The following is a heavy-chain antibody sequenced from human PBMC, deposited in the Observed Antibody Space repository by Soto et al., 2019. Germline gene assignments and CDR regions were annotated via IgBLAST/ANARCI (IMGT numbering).Heavy chain of an antibody. V-gene: IGHV1-69*01. CDR2: IIPITGTT. J-gene: IGHJ2*01. Sequence: QVQLVQSGAEVKKPGSSVKVSCKVSGGIFSSYAIGWVRQAPGQGLEWMAGIIPITGTTNRAQKFQGRVTVTADESTTTVYMELSSLTAEDTAVYYCAREYSSSSQYLYFDVWGXGXXXTVSX. D-gene: IGHD6-6*01. CDR1: GGIFSSYA. CDR3: AREYSSSSQYLYFDV.